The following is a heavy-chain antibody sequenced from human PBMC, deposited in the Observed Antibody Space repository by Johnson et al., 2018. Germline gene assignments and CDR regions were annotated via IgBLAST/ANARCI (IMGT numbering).Heavy chain of an antibody. Sequence: VQLVESGGGVVQPGRSLRLSCAASGFTFSNYWMHWVRQAPGKGLVWVSRINSDGSSTNYADSVKGRFTISRDNAKNTLYLQMNSLRAEDTAVYYCARHDYGNDAFDIWGQGTMVTVSS. J-gene: IGHJ3*02. V-gene: IGHV3-74*02. CDR2: INSDGSST. CDR3: ARHDYGNDAFDI. D-gene: IGHD4-17*01. CDR1: GFTFSNYW.